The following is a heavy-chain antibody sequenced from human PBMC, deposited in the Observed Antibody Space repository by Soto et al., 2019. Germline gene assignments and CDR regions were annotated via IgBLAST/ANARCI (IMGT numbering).Heavy chain of an antibody. D-gene: IGHD3-3*01. CDR1: GFTFSSYA. Sequence: SLRLSCAASGFTFSSYAMHWVRQAPGKGLEWVAVISYDGSNKYYADSVKGRFTISRDNSKNTLYLQMNSLRAEDTAVYYCARDSPYYDFWSGYPLWGSSGNYFDYWGQGTLVTVSS. J-gene: IGHJ4*02. V-gene: IGHV3-30-3*01. CDR3: ARDSPYYDFWSGYPLWGSSGNYFDY. CDR2: ISYDGSNK.